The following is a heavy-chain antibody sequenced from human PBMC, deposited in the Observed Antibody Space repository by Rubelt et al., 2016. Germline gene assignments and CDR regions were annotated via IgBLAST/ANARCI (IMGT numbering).Heavy chain of an antibody. V-gene: IGHV4-59*08. J-gene: IGHJ4*02. Sequence: GSLRLSCAASGFTFSSYVMSWVRQAPGKGLEWIGYIYFTGSTNYNPSLKSRLTMSIDMSQSQFSLKLSSVTAADTAVYYCARLTGPYCGTTTCYGYYIDYWGQGTLVTVSS. CDR1: GFTFSSYV. D-gene: IGHD2-2*01. CDR2: IYFTGST. CDR3: ARLTGPYCGTTTCYGYYIDY.